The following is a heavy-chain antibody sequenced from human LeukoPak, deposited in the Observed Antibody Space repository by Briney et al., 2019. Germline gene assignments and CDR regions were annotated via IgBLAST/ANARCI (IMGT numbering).Heavy chain of an antibody. Sequence: SGPTLVNPTQTLTLTCTFSRFSLSTRGVGVGWIRHPPGKALEWHAPVYWNDGKRYSTSLKSRLTITKDISKNQEVLTMTNMDPVDTATYYCAHRRSYYDSSGYYYVTPPPYYFDYWGQGTLVTVSS. V-gene: IGHV2-5*01. CDR1: RFSLSTRGVG. CDR2: VYWNDGK. J-gene: IGHJ4*02. CDR3: AHRRSYYDSSGYYYVTPPPYYFDY. D-gene: IGHD3-22*01.